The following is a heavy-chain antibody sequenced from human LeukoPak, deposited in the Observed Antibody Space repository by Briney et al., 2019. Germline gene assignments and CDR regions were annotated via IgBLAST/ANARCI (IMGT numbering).Heavy chain of an antibody. CDR2: IPYDGRDK. D-gene: IGHD3-9*01. J-gene: IGHJ3*02. CDR1: GFTFSTYA. CDR3: AKGYYEIHDAFDI. Sequence: PGGSLRLSCAVSGFTFSTYAMHWVRQAPGKGLEWVAFIPYDGRDKYYADSVKGRFTISRDNSKNTLFLQMNSLRAEDTAVYYCAKGYYEIHDAFDIWGQGTMVTVSS. V-gene: IGHV3-30*02.